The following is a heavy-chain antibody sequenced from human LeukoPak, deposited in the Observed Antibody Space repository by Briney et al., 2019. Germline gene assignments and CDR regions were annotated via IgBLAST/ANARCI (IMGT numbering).Heavy chain of an antibody. CDR3: ARELRNYFDY. J-gene: IGHJ4*02. D-gene: IGHD3-16*01. CDR2: IIPIFGTA. Sequence: ASVKVSCKASGGTFSSYAISWVRQAPGQGLVWMGGIIPIFGTANYAQKFQGRVTITTDESTSTAYMELSSLRSEDTAVYYCARELRNYFDYWGQGTLVTVSS. CDR1: GGTFSSYA. V-gene: IGHV1-69*05.